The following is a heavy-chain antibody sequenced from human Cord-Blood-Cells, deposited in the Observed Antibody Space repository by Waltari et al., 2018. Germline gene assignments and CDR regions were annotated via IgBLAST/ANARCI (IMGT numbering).Heavy chain of an antibody. Sequence: QVQLVESGGGVVQPGRSRRPSCAASGFTCSSYAMHWVRQAPGKGLEWVAVISYDGSNKYYADSVKGRFTISRDNSKNTLYLQMNSLRAEDTAVYYCAREDYWGQGTLVTVSS. V-gene: IGHV3-30-3*01. CDR3: AREDY. J-gene: IGHJ4*02. CDR1: GFTCSSYA. CDR2: ISYDGSNK.